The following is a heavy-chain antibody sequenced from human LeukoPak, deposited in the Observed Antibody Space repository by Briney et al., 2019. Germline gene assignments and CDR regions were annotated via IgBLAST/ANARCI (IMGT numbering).Heavy chain of an antibody. Sequence: PGGSLRLSCTTSGFSFSAYTTNWIRQAPGKGLEWVSSIGASVYYGDSVRGRFTTSRDDTKNSIYLQMDSLRVDDTAVYFCARDKPGIAAPDVWGKGTTVTVSS. CDR1: GFSFSAYT. CDR3: ARDKPGIAAPDV. V-gene: IGHV3-21*01. CDR2: IGASV. J-gene: IGHJ6*04. D-gene: IGHD6-13*01.